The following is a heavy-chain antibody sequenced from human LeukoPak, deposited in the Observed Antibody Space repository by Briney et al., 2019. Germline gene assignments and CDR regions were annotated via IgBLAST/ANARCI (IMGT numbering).Heavy chain of an antibody. CDR2: IYYSGST. CDR1: GGSFSGYY. J-gene: IGHJ4*02. CDR3: AKHSSIAALHFDY. D-gene: IGHD6-6*01. V-gene: IGHV4-34*01. Sequence: SETLSLTCAVYGGSFSGYYWSWIRQPPGKGLEWIGSIYYSGSTYYNPSLKSRVTISVDTSKNQFSLKLSSVTAADTAVYYCAKHSSIAALHFDYWGQGTLVTVSS.